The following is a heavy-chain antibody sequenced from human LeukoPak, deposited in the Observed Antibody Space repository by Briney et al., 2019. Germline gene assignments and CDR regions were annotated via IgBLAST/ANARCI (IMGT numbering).Heavy chain of an antibody. J-gene: IGHJ4*02. CDR3: AKDSSGWYVPAYSHYFDY. Sequence: GGSLRLSCAASGFTFSSSAMSWVRQAPGKGLEWVSNISGSGSGGSTYYADSVKGRFTISRGNSKNTLYLQMNSLRAEDTAVYYCAKDSSGWYVPAYSHYFDYWGQGTLVTVSS. V-gene: IGHV3-23*01. D-gene: IGHD6-19*01. CDR1: GFTFSSSA. CDR2: ISGSGSGGST.